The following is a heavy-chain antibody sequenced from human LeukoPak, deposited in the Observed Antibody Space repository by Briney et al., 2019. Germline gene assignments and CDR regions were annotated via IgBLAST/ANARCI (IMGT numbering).Heavy chain of an antibody. J-gene: IGHJ4*02. CDR2: IWYDGSKT. CDR3: AKDSNDYGDYNYFDF. Sequence: GGSLRLSCAASGFTFSTCHIHWVRQAPGKGLEWVALIWYDGSKTYYADSVKGRFTVSRDNSKNTLYLQTNSLRAEDTAVYYCAKDSNDYGDYNYFDFWGQGTLVTVSS. D-gene: IGHD4-17*01. V-gene: IGHV3-33*06. CDR1: GFTFSTCH.